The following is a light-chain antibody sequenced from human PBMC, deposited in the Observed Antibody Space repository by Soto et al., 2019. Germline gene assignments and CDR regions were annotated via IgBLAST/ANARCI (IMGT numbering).Light chain of an antibody. Sequence: EIVLTQSPGTLSLSPGERATLSCRASQSVSFIYLAWYQQKPGQAPRLLVYGASNRATRIPDRFSGSASGTDFTLTINRLEPEDFAVYYRQHYGTSPGTFGQGTKLEIK. V-gene: IGKV3-20*01. CDR1: QSVSFIY. CDR2: GAS. J-gene: IGKJ2*01. CDR3: QHYGTSPGT.